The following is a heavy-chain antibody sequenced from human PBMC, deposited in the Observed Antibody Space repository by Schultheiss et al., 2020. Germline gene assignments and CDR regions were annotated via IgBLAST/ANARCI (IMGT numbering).Heavy chain of an antibody. J-gene: IGHJ6*02. D-gene: IGHD5-12*01. CDR3: ASSGYANGYYYYGMDV. CDR2: IIPIFGTA. Sequence: SCAASGFTFSSYAMSWVRQAPGQGLEWMGGIIPIFGTANYAQKFQGRVTITADESTSTAYMELSSLRSEDTAVYYCASSGYANGYYYYGMDVWGQGTTVTVSS. V-gene: IGHV1-69*01. CDR1: GFTFSSYA.